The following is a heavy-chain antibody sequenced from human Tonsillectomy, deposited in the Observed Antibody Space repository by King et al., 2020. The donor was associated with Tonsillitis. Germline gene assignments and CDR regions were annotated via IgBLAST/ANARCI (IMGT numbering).Heavy chain of an antibody. Sequence: VQLVESGGGVIRPGGSLRLSCAASGFTFGDYSMSWVRQAPGKGLEWVSGINWNGGSTGYADSVKGRITISRDNAKNSLYLQMDSLRVEDTALYYCARAGTSTFAEGCWGQGTLVTVSS. CDR3: ARAGTSTFAEGC. CDR2: INWNGGST. V-gene: IGHV3-20*04. CDR1: GFTFGDYS. D-gene: IGHD3-10*01. J-gene: IGHJ4*02.